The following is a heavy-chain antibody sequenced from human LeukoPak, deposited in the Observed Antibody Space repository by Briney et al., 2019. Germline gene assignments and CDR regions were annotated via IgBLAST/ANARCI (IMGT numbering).Heavy chain of an antibody. D-gene: IGHD6-13*01. CDR3: ATKLPGIAAAATPLDNWFDP. CDR1: GYTFTSYG. J-gene: IGHJ5*02. Sequence: ASVKVSCKASGYTFTSYGISWVRQAPGQGLEWMGWISAYNGNTNYAQKLQGRVTMTTDTSTSTAYMELRSLRSDDTAAYYCATKLPGIAAAATPLDNWFDPWGQGTLVTVSS. V-gene: IGHV1-18*01. CDR2: ISAYNGNT.